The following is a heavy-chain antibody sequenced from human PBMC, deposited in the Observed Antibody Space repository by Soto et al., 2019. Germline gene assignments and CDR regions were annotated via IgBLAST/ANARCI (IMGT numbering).Heavy chain of an antibody. CDR1: GYTFTSYG. CDR2: ISAYNGNT. CDR3: AREGGWLGYCSSTSCSGGYYYGMDV. J-gene: IGHJ6*02. D-gene: IGHD2-2*01. V-gene: IGHV1-18*01. Sequence: QVQLVQSGAEVKKPGASVKVSCKASGYTFTSYGISWVRQAPGQGLEWMGWISAYNGNTNYAQKLQGRVTMTTDTPTSTADRELRSLRSDDTAVYYCAREGGWLGYCSSTSCSGGYYYGMDVWGQGTTVTVSS.